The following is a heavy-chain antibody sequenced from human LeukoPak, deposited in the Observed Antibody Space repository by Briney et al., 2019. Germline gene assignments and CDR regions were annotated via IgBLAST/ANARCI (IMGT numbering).Heavy chain of an antibody. CDR2: FFHSGNT. V-gene: IGHV4-38-2*02. CDR3: ARDSTSWYNAFDV. D-gene: IGHD2-2*01. J-gene: IGHJ3*01. Sequence: SETLSLTCTVSGYSISSGYYWGWIRQPPGKGREWSGSFFHSGNTYYNPSLKSRVTISVDTSKNQFSLKVTSVTAADTAVYYCARDSTSWYNAFDVWGRGTMVTVSS. CDR1: GYSISSGYY.